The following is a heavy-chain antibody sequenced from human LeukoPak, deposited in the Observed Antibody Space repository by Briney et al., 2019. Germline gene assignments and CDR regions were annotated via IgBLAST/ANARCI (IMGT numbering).Heavy chain of an antibody. J-gene: IGHJ1*01. CDR1: GFTFSSYG. D-gene: IGHD1-26*01. CDR2: ISYDGSNK. Sequence: PGGSLRLSCAASGFTFSSYGMRWVRQAPGKGLEWVAVISYDGSNKYYADSVKGRFTISRDNSKNTLYLQMNSLRAEDTAVYYCANHALGATLLGAYFQHWGQRTLVTVSS. CDR3: ANHALGATLLGAYFQH. V-gene: IGHV3-30*18.